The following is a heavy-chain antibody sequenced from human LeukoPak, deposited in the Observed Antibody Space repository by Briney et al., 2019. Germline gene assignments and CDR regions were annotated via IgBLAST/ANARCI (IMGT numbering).Heavy chain of an antibody. Sequence: QPGRSLRLSCAASGFTFSSYGMHWVRQAPGKGLEGVAVIWYDGSNKYYADSVKGRFTISRDNSKNTLYLQMNSLRAEDTAVYYCARDGSSGWYWVDYWGQGTLVTVSS. CDR3: ARDGSSGWYWVDY. CDR2: IWYDGSNK. J-gene: IGHJ4*02. D-gene: IGHD6-19*01. CDR1: GFTFSSYG. V-gene: IGHV3-33*01.